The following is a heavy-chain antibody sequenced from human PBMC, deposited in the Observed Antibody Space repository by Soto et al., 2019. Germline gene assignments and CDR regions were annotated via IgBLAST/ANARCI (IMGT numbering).Heavy chain of an antibody. CDR3: ARAGNCGGDCYSYYFDY. CDR1: GGSISSGDYY. J-gene: IGHJ4*02. Sequence: SETLSLTCTVSGGSISSGDYYWSWIRQPPGKGLEWIGYIYYSGSTYYNPSLKSRVTISVDTSKNQFSLKLSSVTAADTAVYYCARAGNCGGDCYSYYFDYCGQXTLVTVSS. D-gene: IGHD2-21*02. V-gene: IGHV4-30-4*01. CDR2: IYYSGST.